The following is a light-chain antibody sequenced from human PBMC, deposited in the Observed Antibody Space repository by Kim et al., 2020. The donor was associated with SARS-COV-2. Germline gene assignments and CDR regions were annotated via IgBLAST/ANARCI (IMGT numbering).Light chain of an antibody. V-gene: IGLV3-1*01. CDR1: NLGNKY. CDR2: EAS. Sequence: SYELTQPPSLSVSPGQTATISCSGDNLGNKYPCWYQQKPGQSPLLVIYEASSRPPGIPDRFPGSSSGNTATLTIRGTQAMDEADYYCQAWDSANAVFGGGTRLTVL. CDR3: QAWDSANAV. J-gene: IGLJ3*02.